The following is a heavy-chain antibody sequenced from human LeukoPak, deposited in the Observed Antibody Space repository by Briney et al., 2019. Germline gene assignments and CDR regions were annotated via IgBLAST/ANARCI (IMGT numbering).Heavy chain of an antibody. V-gene: IGHV3-23*01. J-gene: IGHJ4*02. D-gene: IGHD2-15*01. Sequence: GGSLRLSCAASGFTFSNYAMSWVRQAPGKGLEWVSGISGSAGRTYYADSVKGRFTISRDNAKNSLSLQMNSLRAEDTAIYYCARDEKDGPLWYWGQGILVFVSS. CDR1: GFTFSNYA. CDR2: ISGSAGRT. CDR3: ARDEKDGPLWY.